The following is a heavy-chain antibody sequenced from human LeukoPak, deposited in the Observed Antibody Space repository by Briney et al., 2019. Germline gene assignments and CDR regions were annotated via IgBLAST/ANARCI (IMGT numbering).Heavy chain of an antibody. CDR2: ISWNSGSI. D-gene: IGHD6-13*01. CDR3: AKDAFYSSSWYGFDL. J-gene: IGHJ2*01. Sequence: GRSLRLSCAASGFTFDDYAMHWVRQAPGKGLEWVSGISWNSGSIGYADSVKGRFTISRDNAKNSLYLQMNSLRAEDTALYYSAKDAFYSSSWYGFDLWGRGTLVTVSS. CDR1: GFTFDDYA. V-gene: IGHV3-9*01.